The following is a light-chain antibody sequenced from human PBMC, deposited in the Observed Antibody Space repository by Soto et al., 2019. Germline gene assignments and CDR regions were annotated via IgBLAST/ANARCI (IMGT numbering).Light chain of an antibody. CDR2: AAS. V-gene: IGKV1-39*01. CDR1: QSISSY. J-gene: IGKJ2*01. Sequence: DIQMTQPPSSLSASVGDRVTITCRASQSISSYLNWYQQKPGKAPKLLIYAASSLQSGVPSRFSGSGSGTDFTLTICSLQPEDFATYYCQQSYSTPPTFGQGTKLEIK. CDR3: QQSYSTPPT.